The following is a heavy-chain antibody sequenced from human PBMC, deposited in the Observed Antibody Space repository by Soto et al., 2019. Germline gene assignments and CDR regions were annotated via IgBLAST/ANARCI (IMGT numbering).Heavy chain of an antibody. Sequence: EVQLLESGGGLVQPGGSLRLSCEASGFTFSTYWMHWVRQAPGKGLVWVSRINSDGSSTNYADSVKGRVTISRDNAKNTLYLRMNSLRAEDTAVYYCVRDFEYWGQGTLVTVSS. CDR3: VRDFEY. CDR1: GFTFSTYW. V-gene: IGHV3-74*01. CDR2: INSDGSST. J-gene: IGHJ4*02.